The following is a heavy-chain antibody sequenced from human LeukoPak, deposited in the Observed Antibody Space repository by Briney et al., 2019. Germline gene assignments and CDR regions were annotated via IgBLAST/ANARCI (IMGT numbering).Heavy chain of an antibody. Sequence: GGSLRLSCAASGFTFSSYAMSWVRQAPGKGLEWVSDINGSGGSTYYADSVKGQFTISRDNSKNTLYLQMNSLRAEDTAVYYCARDKEPNYYGSSGYGGVGYWGQGTLVTVSS. V-gene: IGHV3-23*01. CDR2: INGSGGST. CDR3: ARDKEPNYYGSSGYGGVGY. CDR1: GFTFSSYA. D-gene: IGHD3-22*01. J-gene: IGHJ4*02.